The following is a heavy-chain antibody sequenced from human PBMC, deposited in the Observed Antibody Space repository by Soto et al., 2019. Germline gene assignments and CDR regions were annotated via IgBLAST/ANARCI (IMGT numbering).Heavy chain of an antibody. CDR3: ARTIAGVAGSDY. V-gene: IGHV4-59*08. CDR2: IYYSGST. CDR1: GGSISSYY. Sequence: SETLSLTCTVSGGSISSYYWSWIRQPPGKGLEWIGYIYYSGSTNYNPSLKSRVTISVDTSKNQFSLKLSSVTAADTAVYYCARTIAGVAGSDYWGQGTLVTVSS. J-gene: IGHJ4*02. D-gene: IGHD6-19*01.